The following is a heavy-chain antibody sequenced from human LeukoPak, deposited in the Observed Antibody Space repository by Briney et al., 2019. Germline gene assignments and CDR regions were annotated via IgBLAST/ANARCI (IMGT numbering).Heavy chain of an antibody. CDR2: ISDSGNNI. J-gene: IGHJ2*01. Sequence: GGSLRLSCAASGFTFSDYYMSWIRQAPGKGLEWVSYISDSGNNIYYVDSVKGRFTISRDNAKNSLYLQMNSLRAEDTAVYYCARDTSIFGVAINGYWYFDLWGRGTLVTVSS. V-gene: IGHV3-11*04. CDR1: GFTFSDYY. D-gene: IGHD3-3*01. CDR3: ARDTSIFGVAINGYWYFDL.